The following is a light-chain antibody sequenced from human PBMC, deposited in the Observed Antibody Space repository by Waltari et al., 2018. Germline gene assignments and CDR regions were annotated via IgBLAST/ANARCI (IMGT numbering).Light chain of an antibody. J-gene: IGKJ2*01. CDR3: QQCYTFPYT. Sequence: DIVLTQSPDSLAVSLGERATINCKSSQSVLSSSNNKKYLGWYQKKPGQPPKLLITLASNRESGVPDRFSGSGSGTDFTLTISSLQAEDVAVYFCQQCYTFPYTFGQGTKLEIK. V-gene: IGKV4-1*01. CDR2: LAS. CDR1: QSVLSSSNNKKY.